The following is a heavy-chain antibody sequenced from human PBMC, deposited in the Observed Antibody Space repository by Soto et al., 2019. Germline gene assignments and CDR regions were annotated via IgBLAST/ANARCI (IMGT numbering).Heavy chain of an antibody. Sequence: LVQCGGGLVPPGESLTVSCAPSQFSFSNYWMNWVRQARGKALEWVANIKKDESETDYVDSVRGRFTIFRDNAKNLLYLQMRRLRVEDTAVYYCARSHTGDSAFRAFDIWGQGTVVTV. J-gene: IGHJ3*02. CDR3: ARSHTGDSAFRAFDI. V-gene: IGHV3-7*03. CDR2: IKKDESET. D-gene: IGHD2-21*02. CDR1: QFSFSNYW.